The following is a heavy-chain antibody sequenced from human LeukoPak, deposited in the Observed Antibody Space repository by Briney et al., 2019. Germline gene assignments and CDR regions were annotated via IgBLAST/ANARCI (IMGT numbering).Heavy chain of an antibody. Sequence: PSETLSLTCTVSGGSISSYYWSWNRQPPGKGLEWIGCIYDSGSTKNNPSLKSRVTISVDTSKKQLSLKLSSVTAADTAVYYCARGEVGATTPLDSWGQGTPVTVSS. J-gene: IGHJ4*02. V-gene: IGHV4-59*01. D-gene: IGHD1-26*01. CDR2: IYDSGST. CDR1: GGSISSYY. CDR3: ARGEVGATTPLDS.